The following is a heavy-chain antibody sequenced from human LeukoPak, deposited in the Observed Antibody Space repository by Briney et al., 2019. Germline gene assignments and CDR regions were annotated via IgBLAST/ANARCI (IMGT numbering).Heavy chain of an antibody. CDR2: IGTSSTTI. V-gene: IGHV3-48*01. J-gene: IGHJ6*03. CDR3: ARFAAGGSYYYYMDV. Sequence: QPGGSLRLSCAASGFTFSSYTMNWVRQPPGKGLEWVSNIGTSSTTIYYADSVKGRFTISGDNAKNSLYLQMNSLRADDTAVYYCARFAAGGSYYYYMDVWGKGTTVTVSS. D-gene: IGHD6-25*01. CDR1: GFTFSSYT.